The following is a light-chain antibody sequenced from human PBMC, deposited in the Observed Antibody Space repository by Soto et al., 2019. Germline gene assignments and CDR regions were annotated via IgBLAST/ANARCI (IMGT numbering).Light chain of an antibody. CDR1: SVDVGAYDF. J-gene: IGLJ1*01. CDR2: AVS. V-gene: IGLV2-11*01. CDR3: SSFTTSHTYI. Sequence: QSALTQPHSVSGSPGQSVTISCTGTSVDVGAYDFVSWYQQHPGKAPKLLIYAVSGRPSGVPDRFSGSKSGNAASLTISGLQAEDEADYYCSSFTTSHTYIFXTGTKVTVL.